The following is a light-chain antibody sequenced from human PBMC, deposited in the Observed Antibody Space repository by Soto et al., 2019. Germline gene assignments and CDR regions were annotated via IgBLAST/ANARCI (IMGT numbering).Light chain of an antibody. CDR2: DVT. V-gene: IGLV2-14*03. Sequence: QSLLTRPASVSGSPGQSITVSCPRTSSDVGGYNYVSWYQQHPGKAPRLLIYDVTNRPSGVSNRFSGSKSGNTASLTISGLQAEDEADYYCSSYRRGSTYVFGTGTKVTVL. CDR1: SSDVGGYNY. CDR3: SSYRRGSTYV. J-gene: IGLJ1*01.